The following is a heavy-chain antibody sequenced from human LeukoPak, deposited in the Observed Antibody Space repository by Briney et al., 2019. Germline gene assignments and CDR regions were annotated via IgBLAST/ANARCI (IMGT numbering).Heavy chain of an antibody. CDR1: GGSISSGDYY. V-gene: IGHV4-30-4*01. J-gene: IGHJ4*02. CDR2: IYYSGST. D-gene: IGHD3-10*01. Sequence: SETLSLICTVSGGSISSGDYYWNWIRQPPGKGLEWIGYIYYSGSTYYNPSLKSRVTISVDTSKNQFSLKLSSVTAADTAVYYCARNYYGSGSALFDYWGQGTLVTVSS. CDR3: ARNYYGSGSALFDY.